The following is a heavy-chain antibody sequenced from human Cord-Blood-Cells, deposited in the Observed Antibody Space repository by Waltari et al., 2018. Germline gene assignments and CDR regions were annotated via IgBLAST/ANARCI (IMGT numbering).Heavy chain of an antibody. CDR1: GGSFSGYY. Sequence: QVQLQQWGAGLLKPSETLSLTCAVYGGSFSGYYWSWIRQPPGKGLEWIGEINHSGSTNSNPSLKSRVTISVDTSKNQFSLKLSSVTAADTAVYYCACLASTMITTYWGQGTLVTVSS. J-gene: IGHJ4*02. CDR2: INHSGST. D-gene: IGHD3-22*01. V-gene: IGHV4-34*01. CDR3: ACLASTMITTY.